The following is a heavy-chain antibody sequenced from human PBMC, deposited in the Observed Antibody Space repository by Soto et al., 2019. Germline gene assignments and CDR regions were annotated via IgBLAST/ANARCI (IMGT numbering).Heavy chain of an antibody. Sequence: ASVKVSCKASGYTFTGYYMHWVRQAPGQGLEWMGWINPNSGGTNYAQKFQGRVTMTRDTSISTAYMELSRLRSDDTAVYYCARFSTPPRYCSGGSCSRYNWFDPWGQGTLVTVSS. D-gene: IGHD2-15*01. CDR1: GYTFTGYY. J-gene: IGHJ5*02. V-gene: IGHV1-2*02. CDR3: ARFSTPPRYCSGGSCSRYNWFDP. CDR2: INPNSGGT.